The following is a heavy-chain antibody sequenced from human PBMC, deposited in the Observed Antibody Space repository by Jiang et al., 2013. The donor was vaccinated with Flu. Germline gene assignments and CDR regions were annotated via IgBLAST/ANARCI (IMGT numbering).Heavy chain of an antibody. J-gene: IGHJ4*02. CDR2: WQVVETL. CDR1: IHLQVTMP. Sequence: LVESGGGVVXPGGSLRLSCAALWIHLQVTMPSTGSARLQARGWSGWQSWQVVETLNITQTPVKGRFTLSRDNSQNTVFLQLNSLRPEDTAVYYCAAGYTSWASAYWGQGTLVTVS. CDR3: AAGYTSWASAY. V-gene: IGHV3-30-3*01. D-gene: IGHD6-19*01.